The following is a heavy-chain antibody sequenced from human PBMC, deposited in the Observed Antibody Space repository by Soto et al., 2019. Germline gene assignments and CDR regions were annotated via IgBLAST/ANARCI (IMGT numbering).Heavy chain of an antibody. CDR1: GYTFTFRY. CDR3: AKCAFAGSDALDI. J-gene: IGHJ3*02. V-gene: IGHV1-45*02. Sequence: GASVKVSCKASGYTFTFRYLHWVRQAPGQALEWMGWITPFKSDTNYAQKFQDRVTITRDRSVGTAYMELSNLRSDDTAMYYCAKCAFAGSDALDIWGQGTTVTV. D-gene: IGHD1-1*01. CDR2: ITPFKSDT.